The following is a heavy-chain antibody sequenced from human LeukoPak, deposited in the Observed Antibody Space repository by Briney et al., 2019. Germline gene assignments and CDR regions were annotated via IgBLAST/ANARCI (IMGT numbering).Heavy chain of an antibody. CDR1: GLAVSTNY. D-gene: IGHD5-18*01. CDR2: IYSDGTT. V-gene: IGHV3-53*01. Sequence: GGSLRLSCAAFGLAVSTNYMSWVRQAPGMGLEWVSIIYSDGTTYYVDSVKGRFTISRDNSKNTLYLQMNSLRAEDTAVYYCARVVRIQRDAFDIWGQGTMVTVSS. J-gene: IGHJ3*02. CDR3: ARVVRIQRDAFDI.